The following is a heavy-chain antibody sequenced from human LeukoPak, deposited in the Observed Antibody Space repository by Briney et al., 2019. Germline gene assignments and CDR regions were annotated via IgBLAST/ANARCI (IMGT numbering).Heavy chain of an antibody. J-gene: IGHJ4*02. D-gene: IGHD6-19*01. Sequence: GGSLRLSCAASGFTFSSYGMSWVRQAPGKGLEWVSAISGSGGSTYYADSVKGRFTISRDNSKNTLYLQMNSLRAEDTAVYYCASSSGWYLYYFDYWGQGTLVTVSS. CDR1: GFTFSSYG. CDR3: ASSSGWYLYYFDY. CDR2: ISGSGGST. V-gene: IGHV3-23*01.